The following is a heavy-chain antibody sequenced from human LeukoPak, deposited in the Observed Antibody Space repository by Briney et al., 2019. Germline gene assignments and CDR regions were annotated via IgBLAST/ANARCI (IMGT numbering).Heavy chain of an antibody. V-gene: IGHV4-4*07. D-gene: IGHD2-15*01. Sequence: SETLSLTCTVSGGPITNWCWSWIRQPAGKGLEWIGRFCFIGNTSYNPSLKSRVTLSVDKSKNQFFLKLSSLTAADTAIYYCATGGGDFDYWGQGTLVTVSS. CDR3: ATGGGDFDY. CDR2: FCFIGNT. CDR1: GGPITNWC. J-gene: IGHJ4*02.